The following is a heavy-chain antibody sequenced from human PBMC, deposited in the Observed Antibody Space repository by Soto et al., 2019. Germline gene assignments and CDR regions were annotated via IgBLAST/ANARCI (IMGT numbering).Heavy chain of an antibody. V-gene: IGHV3-13*05. CDR1: GFTFRNYD. CDR2: ISAAGDP. Sequence: EVQLVESGGGLVQPGGSLRLSCEASGFTFRNYDMHWVRQGTGKGLAWVSGISAAGDPDYADSVEGRFTISRENAQNSFFLQMNSLRVGDTAVYYCARTDRDFYGLDVWGQGTTVIVSS. J-gene: IGHJ6*02. CDR3: ARTDRDFYGLDV.